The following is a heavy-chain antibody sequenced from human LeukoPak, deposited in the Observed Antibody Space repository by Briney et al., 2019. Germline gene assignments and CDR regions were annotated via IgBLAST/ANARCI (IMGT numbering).Heavy chain of an antibody. V-gene: IGHV7-4-1*02. Sequence: ASVKVSCKASGYTFTSYAMNWVRQAPGQGLEWMGWINTNTGNPTYAQGFTGRFVFSLDTSVSTAYLQISSLKAEDTAVYYCARDLRYCSGGSCYSYYYYYMDVWGRGTTVTVSS. D-gene: IGHD2-15*01. CDR2: INTNTGNP. J-gene: IGHJ6*03. CDR3: ARDLRYCSGGSCYSYYYYYMDV. CDR1: GYTFTSYA.